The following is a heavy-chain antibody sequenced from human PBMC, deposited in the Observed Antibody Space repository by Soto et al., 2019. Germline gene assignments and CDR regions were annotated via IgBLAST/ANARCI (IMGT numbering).Heavy chain of an antibody. CDR1: GFTVSSNY. CDR2: IYSGGST. CDR3: ARDLYDFWSGDYGMDV. J-gene: IGHJ6*02. V-gene: IGHV3-53*01. D-gene: IGHD3-3*01. Sequence: LRLSCAASGFTVSSNYMSWVRQAPGKGLEWVSVIYSGGSTYYADSVKGRLTISRDNSKNTLYLQMNSLRAEDTAVYYCARDLYDFWSGDYGMDVWGQGTTVTVSS.